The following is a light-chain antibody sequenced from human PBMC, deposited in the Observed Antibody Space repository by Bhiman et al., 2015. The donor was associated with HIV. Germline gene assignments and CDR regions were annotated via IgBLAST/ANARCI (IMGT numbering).Light chain of an antibody. CDR3: QVWDTSSAHYV. J-gene: IGLJ1*01. Sequence: SYELTQPPSVSVSPGQTARITCSGDALPKQFAYWYQQRPGLAPVLVIYFDSHRPSGIPERFSGSNSGNTATLTISGVEAGDEADYYCQVWDTSSAHYVFGTGTKVTVL. V-gene: IGLV3-21*02. CDR1: ALPKQF. CDR2: FDS.